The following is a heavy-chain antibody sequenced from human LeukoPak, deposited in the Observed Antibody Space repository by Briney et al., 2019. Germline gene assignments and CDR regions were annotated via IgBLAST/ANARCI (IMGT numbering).Heavy chain of an antibody. D-gene: IGHD4-17*01. CDR3: ARGGVKTTVTTYYYYGMDV. V-gene: IGHV4-38-2*02. J-gene: IGHJ6*02. CDR2: IYHSGST. CDR1: GYSISSGYY. Sequence: SETLSLTCTVSGYSISSGYYWGWIRQPPGKGLEWIGSIYHSGSTYYNPSLKSRVTISVDTSKNQFSLKLSSVTAADTAVYYCARGGVKTTVTTYYYYGMDVWGQGTTVTVSS.